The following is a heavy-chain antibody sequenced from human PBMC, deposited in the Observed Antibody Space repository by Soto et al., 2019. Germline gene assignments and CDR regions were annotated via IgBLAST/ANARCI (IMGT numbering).Heavy chain of an antibody. J-gene: IGHJ6*02. Sequence: QVQLVESGGGVVQPGRSLRLSCAASGFTFSSYVMHWVRQAPGKGLEWVTVIWYDGSKKYYADSVKGRFNISRDNTKNPEYLQMNSLRVEDTAVYYCARDPAYCSGGRLTCYYYYYGMDVWGQATTVTVSS. CDR1: GFTFSSYV. CDR3: ARDPAYCSGGRLTCYYYYYGMDV. V-gene: IGHV3-33*01. D-gene: IGHD2-15*01. CDR2: IWYDGSKK.